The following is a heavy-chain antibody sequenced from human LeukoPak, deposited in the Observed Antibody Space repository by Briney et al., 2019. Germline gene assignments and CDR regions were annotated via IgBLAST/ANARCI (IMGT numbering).Heavy chain of an antibody. CDR3: ARYSLGGDYDFGY. CDR1: VYIFTDYY. Sequence: GASVKVSCKASVYIFTDYYIHWVGQAPGQGREWLGGINPDRGGTDSAQKFHGRVTMTRDTSISTAYMELSRLRSDDTAVYYCARYSLGGDYDFGYWGQGTLVTVSS. CDR2: INPDRGGT. J-gene: IGHJ4*02. V-gene: IGHV1-2*02. D-gene: IGHD4-17*01.